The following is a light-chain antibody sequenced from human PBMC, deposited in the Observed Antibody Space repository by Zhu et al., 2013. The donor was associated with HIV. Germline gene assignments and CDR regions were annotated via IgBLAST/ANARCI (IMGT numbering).Light chain of an antibody. J-gene: IGKJ1*01. V-gene: IGKV3-15*01. CDR3: QQSNKWPPGTWT. CDR1: QNVGTN. Sequence: EIVLTQSPGTLSLSPGETATLSCRASQNVGTNNLAWYQQKVGQAPRLLIYAASTRVAGVPGRFTGSGSGTEFTLTISSLQSEDVAVYYCQQSNKWPPGTWTFGQGTKVELK. CDR2: AAS.